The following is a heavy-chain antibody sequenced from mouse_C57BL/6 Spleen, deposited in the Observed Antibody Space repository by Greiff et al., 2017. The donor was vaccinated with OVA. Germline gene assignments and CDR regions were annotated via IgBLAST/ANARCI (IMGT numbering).Heavy chain of an antibody. V-gene: IGHV1-20*01. Sequence: EVKLQESGPELVKPGDSVKISCKASGYSFTGYFMNWVMQSHGKSLEWIGRINPYNGDTFYNQKFKGKATLTVDKSSSTAHMELRSLTSEDSAVYYCARKGYDSYAMDYWGQGTSVTVSS. J-gene: IGHJ4*01. D-gene: IGHD2-2*01. CDR2: INPYNGDT. CDR1: GYSFTGYF. CDR3: ARKGYDSYAMDY.